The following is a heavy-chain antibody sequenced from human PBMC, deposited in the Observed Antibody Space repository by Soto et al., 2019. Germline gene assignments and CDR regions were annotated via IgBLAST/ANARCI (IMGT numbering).Heavy chain of an antibody. J-gene: IGHJ4*02. D-gene: IGHD2-8*01. CDR2: VYWDDDK. Sequence: QITLKESGPTLVNPTQPLTLTCSFSGFSFSTSRVGVGWIRQSPGKALEWLALVYWDDDKLYSPSLESSLTTTKDTTKNQVVLAVTDMDPADTATYFCVHSPYASGRRHLDYWGQGTLVTVSS. V-gene: IGHV2-5*02. CDR3: VHSPYASGRRHLDY. CDR1: GFSFSTSRVG.